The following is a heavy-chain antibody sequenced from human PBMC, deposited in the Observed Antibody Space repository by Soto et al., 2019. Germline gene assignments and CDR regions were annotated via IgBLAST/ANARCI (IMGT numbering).Heavy chain of an antibody. CDR3: AREILTDGYRTTREVVRLDP. D-gene: IGHD3-10*02. V-gene: IGHV1-69*13. CDR2: IIPIFGTA. CDR1: GGTFSSYA. J-gene: IGHJ5*02. Sequence: GASVKVSCKASGGTFSSYAISWVLRAPGEGLEWMGGIIPIFGTANYAQKFQGRVTITADESTSTAYMELSSLRSEDTAVYYCAREILTDGYRTTREVVRLDPWGQGTLVTVSS.